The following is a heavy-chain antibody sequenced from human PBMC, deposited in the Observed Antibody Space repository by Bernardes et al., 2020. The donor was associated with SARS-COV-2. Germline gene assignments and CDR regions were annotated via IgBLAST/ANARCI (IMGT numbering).Heavy chain of an antibody. CDR3: AACGGDCYPPGFDY. Sequence: GGSLRLSCAASGFTFSSYAMHWVRQAPGKGLEWVAVISYDGSNKYYADSVKGRFTISRDNSKNTLYLQMNSLRAEDTAVYYCAACGGDCYPPGFDYWGQGTLVTVSS. CDR2: ISYDGSNK. CDR1: GFTFSSYA. J-gene: IGHJ4*02. V-gene: IGHV3-30-3*01. D-gene: IGHD2-21*02.